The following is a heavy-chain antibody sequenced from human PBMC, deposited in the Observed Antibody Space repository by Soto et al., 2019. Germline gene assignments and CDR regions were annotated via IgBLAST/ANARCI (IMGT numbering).Heavy chain of an antibody. D-gene: IGHD2-2*01. CDR1: GYAFAIYY. J-gene: IGHJ5*02. CDR3: ARRGGCSSTTSLTNCNADWFDP. V-gene: IGHV1-46*01. Sequence: ASVKVSCKASGYAFAIYYMHWVRQAPGQGLEWMGIIDPNGGSTSYAQKFRGRVTMTRDTSTSTVYMELSSLRAEDTAVYYCARRGGCSSTTSLTNCNADWFDPWGQGTMVTVSS. CDR2: IDPNGGST.